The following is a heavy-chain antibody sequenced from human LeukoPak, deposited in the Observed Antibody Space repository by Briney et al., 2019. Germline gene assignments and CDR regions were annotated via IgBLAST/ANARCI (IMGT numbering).Heavy chain of an antibody. J-gene: IGHJ6*03. D-gene: IGHD3-16*02. CDR2: ISSSGDTI. Sequence: GGSLRLSCAASGFTFSDYNMNWIRQAPGKGLEWVSYISSSGDTIYYADSVKGRFTISRDNAKNSLYLQMNSLRAEDTAVYYCTRDVTPYYDIDVWGKGTTVTISS. CDR3: TRDVTPYYDIDV. V-gene: IGHV3-11*01. CDR1: GFTFSDYN.